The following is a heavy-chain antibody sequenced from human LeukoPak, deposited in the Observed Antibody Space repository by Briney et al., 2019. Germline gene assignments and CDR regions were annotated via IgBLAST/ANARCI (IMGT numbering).Heavy chain of an antibody. CDR1: GGSISSYY. D-gene: IGHD3-9*01. CDR3: ARAYYDILTGFLSFDP. Sequence: SETLSLTCTVSGGSISSYYWSWIRQPPGKGLEWIGYIYYSGGTSYNPSLKSRVTISVDTSKNQFSLKLSSVTAADTAVYYCARAYYDILTGFLSFDPWGQGTLVTVSS. CDR2: IYYSGGT. J-gene: IGHJ5*02. V-gene: IGHV4-59*01.